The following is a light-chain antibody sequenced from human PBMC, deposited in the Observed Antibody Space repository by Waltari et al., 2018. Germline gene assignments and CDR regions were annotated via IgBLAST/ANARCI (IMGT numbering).Light chain of an antibody. J-gene: IGLJ2*01. V-gene: IGLV3-1*01. CDR2: QDR. CDR3: QAWDSSTVV. Sequence: WYQQKAGPSPVLVIVQDRKRPSGFPERFSGSNAGNTATLTISGTQAMDEADYYCQAWDSSTVVFGGGTKLTVL.